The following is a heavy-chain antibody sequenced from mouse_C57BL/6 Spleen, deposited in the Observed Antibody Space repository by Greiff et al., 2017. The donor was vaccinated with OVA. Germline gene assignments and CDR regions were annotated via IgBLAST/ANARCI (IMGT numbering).Heavy chain of an antibody. D-gene: IGHD2-3*01. Sequence: EVKLMESGGGLVKPGGSLKLSCAASGFTFSSYTMSWVRQTPEKRLEWVATISGGGGNTNYPDSVKGRFTISRDNAKNTLYLQMSSLRSEDTALYYCARHGGYSSFAYWGQGTLVTVSA. CDR1: GFTFSSYT. CDR2: ISGGGGNT. CDR3: ARHGGYSSFAY. V-gene: IGHV5-9*01. J-gene: IGHJ3*01.